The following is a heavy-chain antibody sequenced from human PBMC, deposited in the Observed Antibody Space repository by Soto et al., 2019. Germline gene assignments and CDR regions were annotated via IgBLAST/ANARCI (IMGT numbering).Heavy chain of an antibody. CDR2: IKTDGSVT. Sequence: GGSLRLSCAASGFNFRSYAMHWVRQAPGKRLVWVSRIKTDGSVTTYADSVKGRFTISRDNAKNTLYLQMNSLTAEDTAVYFCARDGAAVGIHYDYWGQGTLVTVSS. V-gene: IGHV3-74*01. CDR1: GFNFRSYA. CDR3: ARDGAAVGIHYDY. D-gene: IGHD6-13*01. J-gene: IGHJ4*02.